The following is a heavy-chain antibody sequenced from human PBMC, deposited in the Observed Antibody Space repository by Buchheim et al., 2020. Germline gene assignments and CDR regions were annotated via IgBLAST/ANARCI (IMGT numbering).Heavy chain of an antibody. Sequence: QLQLQESGPGLVKPSETLSLTCTVSGGSISSSTYYWGWIRQPPGKGLEWIGSIDYSGSTYYTPSLKSRVTISVDTSKDQFSLRLSSVTAADTAVYYCARRRGSHEDYWGQGTL. J-gene: IGHJ4*01. V-gene: IGHV4-39*01. CDR1: GGSISSSTYY. CDR2: IDYSGST. CDR3: ARRRGSHEDY. D-gene: IGHD1-26*01.